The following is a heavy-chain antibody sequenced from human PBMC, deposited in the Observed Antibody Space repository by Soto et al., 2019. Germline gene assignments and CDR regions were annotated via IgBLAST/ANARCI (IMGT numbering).Heavy chain of an antibody. CDR2: INPSISTM. CDR3: VREAITAMVFDY. Sequence: GGSLRLSCAASGFPFSDYYMSWIRQAPGKGLEWVSFINPSISTMYYADSVKGRFTISRDNAKNSLYLQMNSLRAEDTAVYYCVREAITAMVFDYWGQGALVTVSS. J-gene: IGHJ4*02. D-gene: IGHD5-18*01. CDR1: GFPFSDYY. V-gene: IGHV3-11*01.